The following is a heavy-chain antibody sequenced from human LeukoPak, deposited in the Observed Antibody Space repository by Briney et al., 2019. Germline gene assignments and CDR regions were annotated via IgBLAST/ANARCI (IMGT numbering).Heavy chain of an antibody. Sequence: SETLSLTCTVSGGSISSYYWSWIRQPAGEGLEWIGRIYTSGSTNYNPSLKSRVTMSVDTSKNQFSLKLSSVTAADTAVYYCARGGTIFGVVLSTAPWFDPWGQGTLVTVSS. D-gene: IGHD3-3*01. V-gene: IGHV4-4*07. CDR2: IYTSGST. J-gene: IGHJ5*02. CDR1: GGSISSYY. CDR3: ARGGTIFGVVLSTAPWFDP.